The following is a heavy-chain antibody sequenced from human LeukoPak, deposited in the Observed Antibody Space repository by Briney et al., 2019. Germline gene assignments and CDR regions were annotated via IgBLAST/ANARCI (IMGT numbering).Heavy chain of an antibody. Sequence: SVKVSCKASGGTFISYAISWVRQAPGQGLEWMGGIIPIFGTANYAQKFQGRVTITADESTSTAYMELSSLRSEDTAVYYCAMINYYDSSGYTPTFDYWGQGTLVTVSS. V-gene: IGHV1-69*13. CDR2: IIPIFGTA. CDR3: AMINYYDSSGYTPTFDY. CDR1: GGTFISYA. J-gene: IGHJ4*02. D-gene: IGHD3-22*01.